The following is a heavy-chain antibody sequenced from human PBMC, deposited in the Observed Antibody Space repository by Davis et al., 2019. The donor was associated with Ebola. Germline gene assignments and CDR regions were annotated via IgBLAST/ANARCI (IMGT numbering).Heavy chain of an antibody. V-gene: IGHV4-59*04. J-gene: IGHJ4*02. Sequence: MPSETLSLTCTVSSGSTTSYYWSWIRQPPGKGLEWIGYINYSGSTYYNPSLKSRVTISVDTSKNQFSLKLSSVTAADTAVYYCARHDLGYYFDYWGQGTLVTVSS. CDR1: SGSTTSYY. D-gene: IGHD3-16*01. CDR2: INYSGST. CDR3: ARHDLGYYFDY.